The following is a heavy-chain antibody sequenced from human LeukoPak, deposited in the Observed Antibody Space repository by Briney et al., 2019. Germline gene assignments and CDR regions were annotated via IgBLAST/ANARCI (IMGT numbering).Heavy chain of an antibody. Sequence: PAASVKVSCKASGFTFTSSAMQWVRQARGQRLEWIGWIVVGSGNTNYAQKFQERVTITRDMSSSRAYMELSSLRSEDTAVYYCAAVQVGANYYFDYWGQGTLDTVSS. CDR2: IVVGSGNT. J-gene: IGHJ4*02. CDR1: GFTFTSSA. V-gene: IGHV1-58*02. D-gene: IGHD1-26*01. CDR3: AAVQVGANYYFDY.